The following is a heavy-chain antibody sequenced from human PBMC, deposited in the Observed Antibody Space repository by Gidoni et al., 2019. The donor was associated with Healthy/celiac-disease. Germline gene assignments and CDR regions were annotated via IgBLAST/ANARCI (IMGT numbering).Heavy chain of an antibody. CDR1: GGSISSSRYY. CDR2: IYYSGST. CDR3: ARGYSSGWYGSTQLPFDL. D-gene: IGHD6-19*01. J-gene: IGHJ2*01. Sequence: QLQLQESGPGLVKPSETLSLTCTVSGGSISSSRYYWGWIRQPPGKGLEWIGSIYYSGSTYYNPSLKSRVTISVDTSKSQFSLKLSSVTAADTAVYYCARGYSSGWYGSTQLPFDLWGRGTLVTVSS. V-gene: IGHV4-39*07.